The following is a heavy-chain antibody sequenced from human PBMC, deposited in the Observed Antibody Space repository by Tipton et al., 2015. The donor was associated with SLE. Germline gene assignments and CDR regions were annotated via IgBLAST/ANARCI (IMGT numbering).Heavy chain of an antibody. V-gene: IGHV4-59*12. D-gene: IGHD1-7*01. CDR2: FYHSGST. Sequence: TLSLTCTVSGGSMSSYYWSWIRQPPGKGLEWIGGFYHSGSTYSSPSLKSRVTISVDTSKNQFSLKLSSVTAADTAVFYCARGGNWNSDPDSFDIWGQGTMVTVSS. CDR1: GGSMSSYY. J-gene: IGHJ3*02. CDR3: ARGGNWNSDPDSFDI.